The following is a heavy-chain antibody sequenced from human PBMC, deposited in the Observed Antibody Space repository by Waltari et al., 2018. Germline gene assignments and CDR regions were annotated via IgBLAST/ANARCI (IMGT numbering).Heavy chain of an antibody. CDR3: AKTYYYDSSEVDY. J-gene: IGHJ4*02. CDR1: GFTFSSYA. Sequence: EVQLLESGGGLVQPGGSLRLSCAASGFTFSSYAMRWVRQAPGKGLEGGSAISGSGGSTYYADSVKGRFTISRDNSKNTLYLQMNSLRAEDTAGYYCAKTYYYDSSEVDYWGQGTLVTVSS. CDR2: ISGSGGST. V-gene: IGHV3-23*01. D-gene: IGHD3-22*01.